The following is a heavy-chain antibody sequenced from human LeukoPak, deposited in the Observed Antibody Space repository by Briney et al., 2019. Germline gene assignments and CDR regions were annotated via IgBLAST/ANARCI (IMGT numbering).Heavy chain of an antibody. J-gene: IGHJ4*02. V-gene: IGHV3-30*02. CDR3: ARGVRRGGGDYADY. CDR1: GFTFSNYG. Sequence: GGSLRLSCEASGFTFSNYGMLWVRQAPGKGLEGVAFIRYDGNNKLYADSVKGRFTISRDNAKNSLYLQMNSLRAEDTAVYYCARGVRRGGGDYADYWGQGTLVTVSS. CDR2: IRYDGNNK. D-gene: IGHD3-10*01.